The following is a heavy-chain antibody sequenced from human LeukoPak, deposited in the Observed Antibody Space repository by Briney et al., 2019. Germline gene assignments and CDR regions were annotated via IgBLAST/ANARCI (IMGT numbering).Heavy chain of an antibody. V-gene: IGHV3-72*01. Sequence: GGSLRLSCAVSGYTFSDHYIDWVRQAPGEGLEWVGHTRNKANNYATEYAASVKGRFTISRDDSRNSVYLQMNGLKTEDTAVYCCTRWRSGTSDWGQGTLVTVSS. J-gene: IGHJ4*02. CDR2: TRNKANNYAT. D-gene: IGHD4-23*01. CDR1: GYTFSDHY. CDR3: TRWRSGTSD.